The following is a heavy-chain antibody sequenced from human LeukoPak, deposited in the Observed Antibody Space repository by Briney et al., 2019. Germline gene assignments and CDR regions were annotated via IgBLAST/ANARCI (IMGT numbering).Heavy chain of an antibody. Sequence: ASVKVSCKASGYTFTGYYMHWVRQAPGQGLEWMGWINPNSGGTNYAQKSQGRVTMTRDTSISTAYMELSRLRSDDTAVYYCARDWDDSTYLNWFDPWGQGTLVTGSS. CDR3: ARDWDDSTYLNWFDP. V-gene: IGHV1-2*02. CDR2: INPNSGGT. D-gene: IGHD1-26*01. CDR1: GYTFTGYY. J-gene: IGHJ5*02.